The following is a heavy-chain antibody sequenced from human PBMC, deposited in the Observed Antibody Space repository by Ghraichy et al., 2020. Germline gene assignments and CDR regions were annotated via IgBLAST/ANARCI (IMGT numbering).Heavy chain of an antibody. CDR1: GFTFSSYR. CDR2: ISSSSSTI. D-gene: IGHD2-8*01. V-gene: IGHV3-48*02. Sequence: GESLNISCAASGFTFSSYRMNWVRQAPGKGLEWVSYISSSSSTIYYADSVKGRFTISRDNAKNSLYLQMNSLRDEDTAVYYCARDRCTNGVCYSYWYFDLWGRGTLVTVSS. J-gene: IGHJ2*01. CDR3: ARDRCTNGVCYSYWYFDL.